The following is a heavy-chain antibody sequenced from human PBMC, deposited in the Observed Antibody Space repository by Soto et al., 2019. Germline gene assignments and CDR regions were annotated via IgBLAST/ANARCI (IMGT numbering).Heavy chain of an antibody. V-gene: IGHV4-34*01. J-gene: IGHJ6*03. D-gene: IGHD3-10*01. CDR3: ARVGRRHFPWFGELLHYYYYMDV. CDR2: INHSGST. Sequence: QVQLQQWGAGLLKPSETLSLTCAVYGGSFSGYYWSWIRQPPGKGLEWIGEINHSGSTNYNPSLKSRVTISVDTSKNQFALKLSSVTAADTAVYYCARVGRRHFPWFGELLHYYYYMDVWGKGTTVTVSS. CDR1: GGSFSGYY.